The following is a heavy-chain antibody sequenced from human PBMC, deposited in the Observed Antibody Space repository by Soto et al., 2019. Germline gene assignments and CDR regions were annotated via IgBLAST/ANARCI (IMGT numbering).Heavy chain of an antibody. CDR3: ARVRITMVRGVTSVYYGMDV. V-gene: IGHV1-2*02. D-gene: IGHD3-10*01. J-gene: IGHJ6*02. CDR1: GYTFTGYY. Sequence: GASVKVSCKASGYTFTGYYMHWVRQAPGQGLEWMGWINPNSGGTNYAQKFQGRVTMTRDTSISTAYMELSRLRSDDTAVHYCARVRITMVRGVTSVYYGMDVWGQGTTVTVSS. CDR2: INPNSGGT.